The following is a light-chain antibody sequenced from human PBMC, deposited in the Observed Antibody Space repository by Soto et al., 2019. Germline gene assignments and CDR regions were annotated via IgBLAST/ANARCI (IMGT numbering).Light chain of an antibody. Sequence: QSALTQPASVSGSPGQSITISCTGTSSDVGGYNYVSWYQQHPGKAPKLMIYDVSNRPSGVSNRFSGSKSGNTASLTISGLQAEDEADYYRSSYTISTLVVFGGGTKLTVL. V-gene: IGLV2-14*01. CDR1: SSDVGGYNY. CDR3: SSYTISTLVV. J-gene: IGLJ2*01. CDR2: DVS.